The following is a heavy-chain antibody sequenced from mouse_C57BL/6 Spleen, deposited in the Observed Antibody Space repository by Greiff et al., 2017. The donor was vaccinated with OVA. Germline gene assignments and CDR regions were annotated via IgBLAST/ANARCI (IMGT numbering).Heavy chain of an antibody. Sequence: QVQLQQSGPELVKPGASVKISCKASGYAFSSSWMNWVKQRPGKGLEWIGRIYPGDGDTNYNGKFKGKATLTADKYSSTAYMQLSSLTSEDSAFYFYARSGSDSSGYVGAWFAYWGQGTLVTVSA. V-gene: IGHV1-82*01. J-gene: IGHJ3*01. D-gene: IGHD3-2*02. CDR1: GYAFSSSW. CDR2: IYPGDGDT. CDR3: ARSGSDSSGYVGAWFAY.